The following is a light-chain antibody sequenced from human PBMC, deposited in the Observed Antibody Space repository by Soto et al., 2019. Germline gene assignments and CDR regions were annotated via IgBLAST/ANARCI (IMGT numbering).Light chain of an antibody. J-gene: IGLJ1*01. CDR3: SSYTTNAPYV. CDR2: EVT. CDR1: SSDVGAYNF. V-gene: IGLV2-14*01. Sequence: QSVLTQPASVSGSPGQSITISCTGTSSDVGAYNFVSWYQHHPGRAPKLIIYEVTIRPSGVSNRFSGSKSGNTASLTISGLQAEDEADYYCSSYTTNAPYVFGSGTKVTV.